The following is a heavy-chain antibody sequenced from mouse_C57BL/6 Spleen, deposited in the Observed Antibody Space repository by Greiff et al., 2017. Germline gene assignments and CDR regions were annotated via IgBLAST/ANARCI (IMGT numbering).Heavy chain of an antibody. CDR1: GYAFSGYW. Sequence: VQLQQSGAELVKPGASVKISCKASGYAFSGYWMNWVKQRPGKGLEWIGQIYPGDGDTNSNGKFQGKATLTADKSSSTAYMQLSSLTSEDSAVYFCARGATVVAFDYWGQGTTRTVSS. D-gene: IGHD1-1*01. J-gene: IGHJ2*01. CDR3: ARGATVVAFDY. V-gene: IGHV1-80*01. CDR2: IYPGDGDT.